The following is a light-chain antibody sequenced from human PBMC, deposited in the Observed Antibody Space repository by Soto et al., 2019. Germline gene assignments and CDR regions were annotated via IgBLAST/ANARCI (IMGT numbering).Light chain of an antibody. Sequence: IVMTQSPTILSVSPGERATLSCRASQSVSNNYLAWYQQKPGQAPRLLIYGASNRATGIPDRFSGSGSGTDFTLTISRLEPEDFAVYYCQQYGSSGTFGQGTKVDI. CDR1: QSVSNNY. V-gene: IGKV3-20*01. J-gene: IGKJ1*01. CDR2: GAS. CDR3: QQYGSSGT.